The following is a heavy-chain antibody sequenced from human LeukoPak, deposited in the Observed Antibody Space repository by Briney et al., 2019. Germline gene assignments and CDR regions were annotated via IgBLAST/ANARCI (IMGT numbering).Heavy chain of an antibody. J-gene: IGHJ4*02. V-gene: IGHV3-7*03. Sequence: GGSLRLSCAASGFTFSSYWMSWVRQAPGKGLEWVANIKQDGSEKYYVDSVKGRFTISRDNAKNSLYLQMNRLRSEDTAVYYCAREGTSSVFDYWGQGTLVTVSS. CDR1: GFTFSSYW. CDR3: AREGTSSVFDY. CDR2: IKQDGSEK. D-gene: IGHD3-10*01.